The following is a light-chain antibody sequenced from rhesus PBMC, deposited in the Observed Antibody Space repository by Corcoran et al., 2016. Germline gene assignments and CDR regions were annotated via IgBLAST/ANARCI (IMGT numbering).Light chain of an antibody. CDR3: QQYNSVPPT. J-gene: IGKJ1*01. CDR2: DAT. V-gene: IGKV1-25*02. Sequence: DIQMTQSPSSVSASVGDRVTITCRASQGISSYLAWYQQKPGKDPKLLIYDATTLQSGVPSRVSGSRSGTEFTLTISSLQPEDCATYYCQQYNSVPPTFGQGTKVEIK. CDR1: QGISSY.